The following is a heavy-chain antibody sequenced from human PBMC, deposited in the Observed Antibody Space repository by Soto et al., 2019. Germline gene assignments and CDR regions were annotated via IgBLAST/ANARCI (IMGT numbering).Heavy chain of an antibody. CDR2: IYYSGST. CDR1: GGSISSSSYY. Sequence: SETLSLTCTVSGGSISSSSYYWGWIRQPPGKGLEWIGSIYYSGSTYYNPSLKSRVTISVDTSKNQFSLKLSSVTAADTAVYYCGKQRGTYYDFWSGPAPNYYYYYGMDVWGQGTTVTVSS. J-gene: IGHJ6*02. CDR3: GKQRGTYYDFWSGPAPNYYYYYGMDV. D-gene: IGHD3-3*01. V-gene: IGHV4-39*01.